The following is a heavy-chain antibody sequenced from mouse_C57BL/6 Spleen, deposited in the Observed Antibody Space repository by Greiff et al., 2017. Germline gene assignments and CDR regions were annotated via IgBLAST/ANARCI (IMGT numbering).Heavy chain of an antibody. CDR2: INPYNGDT. CDR3: ARSYGSSSYAMDY. Sequence: VQLKQSGPELVKPGDSVTISCKASGYSFTGYFMNWVMQSHGQSLGWIGRINPYNGDTFYNQKFKGKATLTVDKSSSTAHMELRSLTSEDSAVDYCARSYGSSSYAMDYWGQGTSVTVSS. D-gene: IGHD1-1*01. J-gene: IGHJ4*01. CDR1: GYSFTGYF. V-gene: IGHV1-20*01.